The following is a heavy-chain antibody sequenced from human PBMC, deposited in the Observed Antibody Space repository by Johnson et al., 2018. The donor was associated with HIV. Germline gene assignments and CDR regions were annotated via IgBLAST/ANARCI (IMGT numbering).Heavy chain of an antibody. Sequence: VQLVESGGGLIQPGGSLRLSCAASGFTVSSNYMSWVRQAPGKGLEWGSVIYSGGSTYYADSVNGRFTISRDNSKNTLYLQMNSLRAEDTAVYYCARALLSASTIGAFDIWGQGTMVTVSS. CDR2: IYSGGST. CDR3: ARALLSASTIGAFDI. D-gene: IGHD5-24*01. J-gene: IGHJ3*02. V-gene: IGHV3-53*01. CDR1: GFTVSSNY.